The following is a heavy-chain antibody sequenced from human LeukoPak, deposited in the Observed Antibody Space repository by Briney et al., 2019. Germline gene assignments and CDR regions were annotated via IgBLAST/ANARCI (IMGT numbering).Heavy chain of an antibody. V-gene: IGHV3-30*18. CDR3: VKDTISGYSGYDYFDY. CDR1: GFTFSSYG. Sequence: GGSLRLSCAASGFTFSSYGMHWVRQAPGKGLEWVAVISYDGSNKYYADSVKGRFTISRDNSKNTLHLQMNSLRAGDTAVYYCVKDTISGYSGYDYFDYWGQGTLVTVSS. D-gene: IGHD5-12*01. CDR2: ISYDGSNK. J-gene: IGHJ4*02.